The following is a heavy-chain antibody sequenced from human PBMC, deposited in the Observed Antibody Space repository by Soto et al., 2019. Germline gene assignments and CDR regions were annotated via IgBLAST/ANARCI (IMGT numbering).Heavy chain of an antibody. Sequence: GGSLRLSCAASGFTFSNAWMNWVRQAPGKGLEWIGRIKKRADGGTADHATPVKGRFTISRDDSKNTLYLQMNSLKTEDTAVYYCTTVNPYISESRGHCYWGQGTRGTVSS. J-gene: IGHJ4*02. CDR1: GFTFSNAW. D-gene: IGHD3-22*01. V-gene: IGHV3-15*01. CDR2: IKKRADGGTA. CDR3: TTVNPYISESRGHCY.